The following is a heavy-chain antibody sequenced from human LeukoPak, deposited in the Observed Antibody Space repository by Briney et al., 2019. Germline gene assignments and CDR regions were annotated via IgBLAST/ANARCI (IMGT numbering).Heavy chain of an antibody. CDR2: ISYDGSNK. J-gene: IGHJ4*02. CDR1: EFTFSSYG. CDR3: AKPTPRITIFGSSFDY. D-gene: IGHD3-3*01. Sequence: GGSLRLSCAASEFTFSSYGMHWVRQAPGKGLEWVAVISYDGSNKYYADSVKGRFTISRDNSKNTLYLQMNSLRAEDTAVYYCAKPTPRITIFGSSFDYWGQGTLVTVSS. V-gene: IGHV3-30*18.